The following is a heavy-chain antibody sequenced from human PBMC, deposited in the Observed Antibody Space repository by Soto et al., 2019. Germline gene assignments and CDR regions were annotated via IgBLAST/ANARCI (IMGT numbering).Heavy chain of an antibody. CDR1: GGFISSYY. Sequence: QVQLQESGPGLVKPSETLSLTCTVSGGFISSYYWSWIRQPPGKGLEWIGYIYYSGSTNYNPSLKSRVTISVDTSKNQFSLKLSSVTAADTAVYYCARAIPSSFEYSSSLYWFDPWGQGTLVTVSS. V-gene: IGHV4-59*01. CDR3: ARAIPSSFEYSSSLYWFDP. J-gene: IGHJ5*02. D-gene: IGHD6-6*01. CDR2: IYYSGST.